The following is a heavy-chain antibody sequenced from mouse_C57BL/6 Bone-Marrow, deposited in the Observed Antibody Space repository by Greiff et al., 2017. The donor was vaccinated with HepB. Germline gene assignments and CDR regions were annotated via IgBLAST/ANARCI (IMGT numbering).Heavy chain of an antibody. CDR2: FYPGSGSI. CDR1: GYTFTEYT. Sequence: QVQLQQSGAELVKPGASVKLSCKASGYTFTEYTIHWVKQRSGQGLEWIGWFYPGSGSIKYNEKFKDKATLTADKSSSTDYMELSRLTSEDSAVYFCARHEGGWLLRGAWFAYWGQGTLVTVSA. D-gene: IGHD2-3*01. V-gene: IGHV1-62-2*01. CDR3: ARHEGGWLLRGAWFAY. J-gene: IGHJ3*01.